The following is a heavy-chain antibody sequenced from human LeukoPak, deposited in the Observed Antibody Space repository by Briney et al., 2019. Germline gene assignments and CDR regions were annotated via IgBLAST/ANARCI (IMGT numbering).Heavy chain of an antibody. CDR2: IYYSGTT. D-gene: IGHD3-22*01. J-gene: IGHJ2*01. Sequence: SETLSLTCTVSGGSMSSYYWSWIRQPPGQGLEWIGYIYYSGTTNYNPSLKSRVTISVDTSKNQFSLKLSSVTAADTAVYYCARGAYYYDSSGYNWYFDLWGRGTLVTVSS. CDR1: GGSMSSYY. CDR3: ARGAYYYDSSGYNWYFDL. V-gene: IGHV4-59*01.